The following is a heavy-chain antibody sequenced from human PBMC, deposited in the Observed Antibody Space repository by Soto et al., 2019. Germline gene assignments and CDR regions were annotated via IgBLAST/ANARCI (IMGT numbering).Heavy chain of an antibody. CDR2: IYYSGST. D-gene: IGHD3-10*01. Sequence: QVQLQESGPGLVKPSQTLSLTCTVSGGSISSGGYYWSWIRQHPGKGLEWIGYIYYSGSTYYNPSFESRVTISVDTSKNQFSLKLSSVTAADTAVYYCARGLVRGVILPHWYFDLWGRGTLVTVSS. V-gene: IGHV4-31*03. CDR1: GGSISSGGYY. CDR3: ARGLVRGVILPHWYFDL. J-gene: IGHJ2*01.